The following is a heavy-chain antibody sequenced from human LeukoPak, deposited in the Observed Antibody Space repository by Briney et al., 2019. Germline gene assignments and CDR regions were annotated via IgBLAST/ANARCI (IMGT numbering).Heavy chain of an antibody. CDR2: INWNGGST. D-gene: IGHD6-6*01. Sequence: GGSLRLSCAASGFTFSSYSMNWVRQAPGKGLEWVSGINWNGGSTVYVDSVKGRFTISRDNAKNSLYLQMNSLRAEDTALYYCARPYSSSSGDAFDIWGQGTMVTVSS. J-gene: IGHJ3*02. CDR1: GFTFSSYS. CDR3: ARPYSSSSGDAFDI. V-gene: IGHV3-20*04.